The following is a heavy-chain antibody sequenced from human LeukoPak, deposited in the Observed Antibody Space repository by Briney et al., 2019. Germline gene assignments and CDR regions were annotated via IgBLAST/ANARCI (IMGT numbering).Heavy chain of an antibody. D-gene: IGHD2-2*01. V-gene: IGHV3-11*04. CDR3: ARSVVVPAAIVDYYYYYMDV. J-gene: IGHJ6*03. Sequence: SGGSLRLSCAASGFTFSDYYMSWIRQAPGKGLEWVSYISSSGGTIYYADSVKGRFTISRDNAKNSLYLQMNSLRAEDTAVYYCARSVVVPAAIVDYYYYYMDVWGKGTTVTVSS. CDR2: ISSSGGTI. CDR1: GFTFSDYY.